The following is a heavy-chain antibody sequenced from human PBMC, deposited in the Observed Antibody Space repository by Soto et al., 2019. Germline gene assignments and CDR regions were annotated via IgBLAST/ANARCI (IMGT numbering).Heavy chain of an antibody. D-gene: IGHD2-21*01. CDR3: VRSGTARLLRHSWFDT. V-gene: IGHV3-21*01. J-gene: IGHJ5*02. CDR2: ITASSAYK. Sequence: EVQLVESGGGLVKPGGFLRLSCAASGFTFNTYDMNWVRQAPGKGLEWVSSITASSAYKYYADSVRGRITISRDNAKNSLCLQMHSLRAEDTAVYYCVRSGTARLLRHSWFDTWGQGTLVTVSS. CDR1: GFTFNTYD.